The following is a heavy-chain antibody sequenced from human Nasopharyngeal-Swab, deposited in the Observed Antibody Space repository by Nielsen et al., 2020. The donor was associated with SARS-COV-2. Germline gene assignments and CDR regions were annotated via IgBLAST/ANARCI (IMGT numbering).Heavy chain of an antibody. D-gene: IGHD3-22*01. J-gene: IGHJ4*02. V-gene: IGHV3-7*03. Sequence: GESLKISCAASGFTFSSYWMSWVRQAPGKGLEWVANIKQDGSEKYYVDSEKGRFTISRDNAKNSLFLQMNIMSTEDTAVYYCARVAGSGYYWGQGTLVTVSS. CDR2: IKQDGSEK. CDR1: GFTFSSYW. CDR3: ARVAGSGYY.